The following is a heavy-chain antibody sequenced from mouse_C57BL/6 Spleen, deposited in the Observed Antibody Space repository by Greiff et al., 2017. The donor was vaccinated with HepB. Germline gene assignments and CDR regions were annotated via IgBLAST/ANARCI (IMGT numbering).Heavy chain of an antibody. J-gene: IGHJ2*01. CDR3: AREERNYDNSPFDY. CDR2: INPYNGDT. D-gene: IGHD2-1*01. Sequence: VQLKESGPELVKPGDSVKISCKASGYSFPGYFMNWVMQSHGKSLEWIGRINPYNGDTFYNQKFKGKATLTVDKSSSTAHMELRSLTSEDSAVYYCAREERNYDNSPFDYWGQGTTLTVSS. CDR1: GYSFPGYF. V-gene: IGHV1-20*01.